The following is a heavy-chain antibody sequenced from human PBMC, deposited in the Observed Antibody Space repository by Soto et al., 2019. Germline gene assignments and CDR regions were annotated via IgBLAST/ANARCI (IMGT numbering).Heavy chain of an antibody. V-gene: IGHV4-59*08. D-gene: IGHD2-15*01. J-gene: IGHJ5*02. CDR3: ARHFGKGQYCSGGSCYPWFDP. Sequence: PSETLSLTCPVSGGSISSYYLSWIRQPPGKGLEWIGYIYYSGSTNYNPSLKSRVTISVDTSKNQFSLKLSSVTAADTAVYYCARHFGKGQYCSGGSCYPWFDPWGQGTLVTVSS. CDR1: GGSISSYY. CDR2: IYYSGST.